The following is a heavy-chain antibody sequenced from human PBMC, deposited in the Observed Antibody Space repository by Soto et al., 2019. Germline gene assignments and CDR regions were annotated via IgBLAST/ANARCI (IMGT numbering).Heavy chain of an antibody. CDR1: GGSISSYY. CDR2: IYYSGST. Sequence: SETLSLTCTVSGGSISSYYWSWIRQPPGKGLEWIGYIYYSGSTNYNPSLKSRVTISVDTSKNQFSLKLSSVTAADTAVYYCAIMAYDSSGYYSWFDPWGQGTMVPVYS. J-gene: IGHJ5*02. V-gene: IGHV4-59*01. CDR3: AIMAYDSSGYYSWFDP. D-gene: IGHD3-22*01.